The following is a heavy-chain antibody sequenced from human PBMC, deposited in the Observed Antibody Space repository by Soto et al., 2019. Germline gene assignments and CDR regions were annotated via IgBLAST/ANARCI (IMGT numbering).Heavy chain of an antibody. J-gene: IGHJ3*02. Sequence: SETLSLTCTVSGASISSNNWWTWVRQSPGKGLEWIGKISQSGRANYNPSLRGRGRMSIDKSKNLLSLKVNYVNAADTAMYYCARIRDGDALDIWGQGTVVTVSS. D-gene: IGHD3-10*01. CDR2: ISQSGRA. CDR1: GASISSNNW. V-gene: IGHV4-4*02. CDR3: ARIRDGDALDI.